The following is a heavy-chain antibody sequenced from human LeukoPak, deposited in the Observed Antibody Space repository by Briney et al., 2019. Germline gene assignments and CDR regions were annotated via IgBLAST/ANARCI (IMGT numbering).Heavy chain of an antibody. D-gene: IGHD7-27*01. Sequence: PGGSLKLSCAASGFTFGDYYMSWVRQAPGKGLEWVAVIWNDGGNENYADSVKGRFTISRDTSRNTLSLQMNSLGVDDTAVYWCASAGRLEGTNWGTIDSWGRGTLVNVYS. V-gene: IGHV3-33*08. J-gene: IGHJ4*02. CDR1: GFTFGDYY. CDR2: IWNDGGNE. CDR3: ASAGRLEGTNWGTIDS.